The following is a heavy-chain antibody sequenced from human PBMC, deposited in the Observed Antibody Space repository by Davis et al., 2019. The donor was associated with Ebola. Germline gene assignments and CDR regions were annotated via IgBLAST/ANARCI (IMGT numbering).Heavy chain of an antibody. CDR3: ARGDWFDP. CDR1: GGSISSSSYY. CDR2: IYHSGST. J-gene: IGHJ5*02. Sequence: SETLSLTCTVSGGSISSSSYYWGWIRQPPGKGLEWIGEIYHSGSTNYNPSLKSRVTISVDRSKNHFSLKLSSVTAADTAVYYCARGDWFDPWGQGTLVTVSS. V-gene: IGHV4-39*07.